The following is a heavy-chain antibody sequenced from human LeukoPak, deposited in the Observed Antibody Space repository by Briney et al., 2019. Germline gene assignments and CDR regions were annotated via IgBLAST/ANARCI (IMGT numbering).Heavy chain of an antibody. D-gene: IGHD6-19*01. Sequence: GGSLRLSCAASGFTFSSYWMHWVRQAPGKGLVWVSRINSDGSSTSYADSVKGRFTISRDNAKNTLYLQMNSPRAEDTAVYYCAREGVAGTVWVYYWGQGTLVTVSS. CDR2: INSDGSST. CDR1: GFTFSSYW. J-gene: IGHJ4*02. V-gene: IGHV3-74*01. CDR3: AREGVAGTVWVYY.